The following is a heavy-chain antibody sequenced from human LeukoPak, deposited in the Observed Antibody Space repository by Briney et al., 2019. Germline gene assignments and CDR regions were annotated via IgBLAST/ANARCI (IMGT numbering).Heavy chain of an antibody. Sequence: SETLSLTCTVSGGSISSYYWSWIRQPAGKGLEWIGRIYTSGSTNYNPSLKSRVTMSVDTSKNQFSLKLSSVTAADTAVYYCARGFYDFWSGYPYYFDYWGQGTLVTVSS. J-gene: IGHJ4*02. D-gene: IGHD3-3*01. V-gene: IGHV4-4*07. CDR2: IYTSGST. CDR1: GGSISSYY. CDR3: ARGFYDFWSGYPYYFDY.